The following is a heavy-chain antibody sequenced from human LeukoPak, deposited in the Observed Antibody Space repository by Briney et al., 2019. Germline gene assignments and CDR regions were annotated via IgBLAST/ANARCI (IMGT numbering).Heavy chain of an antibody. Sequence: SETLSLTCTVSVDSISSSSYYWGWIRQPPGKGLEWIGSIYYSGSTYYNPPLKSRVTISVDTSKNQFSLKLSSVTAAGTAVYYCARHSRHCSGGSCYSYDYWGQGTLVTVSS. CDR3: ARHSRHCSGGSCYSYDY. V-gene: IGHV4-39*01. CDR2: IYYSGST. D-gene: IGHD2-15*01. CDR1: VDSISSSSYY. J-gene: IGHJ4*02.